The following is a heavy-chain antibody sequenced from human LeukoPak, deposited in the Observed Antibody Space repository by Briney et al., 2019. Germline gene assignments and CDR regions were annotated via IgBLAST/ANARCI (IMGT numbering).Heavy chain of an antibody. CDR2: ISSSGSTI. D-gene: IGHD3-10*01. V-gene: IGHV3-48*04. Sequence: GGSLRLSCAASGFTFSSYSMNWVRQAPGKGLEWVSYISSSGSTIYHADSVTGRFTISRDNAKNSLYLQMNSLRAEDTAVYYRARDNYYGSGSLDYWGQGTLVTVSS. CDR1: GFTFSSYS. CDR3: ARDNYYGSGSLDY. J-gene: IGHJ4*02.